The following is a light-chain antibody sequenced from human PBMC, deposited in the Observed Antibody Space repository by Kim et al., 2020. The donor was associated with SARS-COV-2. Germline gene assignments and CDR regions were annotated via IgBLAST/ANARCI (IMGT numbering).Light chain of an antibody. CDR2: EVA. V-gene: IGLV2-23*02. J-gene: IGLJ3*02. Sequence: QSALTQPASVSGSPGQSVTISCTGSNSDVGRYNLVSWYQQHPGKAPKLVIYEVAKRPSGVSNRFSGSKSGNTASLTISGLQAEDEGDYYCCSYAGSNAVGVFGGGTQLTVL. CDR3: CSYAGSNAVGV. CDR1: NSDVGRYNL.